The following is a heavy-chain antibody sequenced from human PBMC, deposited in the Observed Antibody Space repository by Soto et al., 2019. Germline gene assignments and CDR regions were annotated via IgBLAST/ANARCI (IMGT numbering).Heavy chain of an antibody. V-gene: IGHV2-5*02. CDR1: GFSFISSGEG. Sequence: QITLKESGPTLLKPTQTLTLTCTFSGFSFISSGEGVGWIRQPPGKALEWLALIYWDDDRRYNPSLENRLTITEHNDPSRRQVFLTLTDVDPADTATYYCAHRQRIIRYFDLGYFDSWGQGAPVTVSS. CDR3: AHRQRIIRYFDLGYFDS. D-gene: IGHD3-9*01. J-gene: IGHJ4*02. CDR2: IYWDDDR.